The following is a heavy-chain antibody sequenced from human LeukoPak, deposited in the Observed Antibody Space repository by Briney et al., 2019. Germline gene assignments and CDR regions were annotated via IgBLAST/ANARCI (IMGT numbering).Heavy chain of an antibody. CDR1: GYTFSDYA. J-gene: IGHJ4*02. CDR2: ISASGGGT. Sequence: PGGSLRLSCAASGYTFSDYAMTWVRQAPGKGLEWVSAISASGGGTFYANSVKGRFTIFRDNSQNTLYLQMNSLRVEDTATYSCTTWDHVAARLDYWGQGSLVTVSS. CDR3: TTWDHVAARLDY. V-gene: IGHV3-23*01. D-gene: IGHD6-6*01.